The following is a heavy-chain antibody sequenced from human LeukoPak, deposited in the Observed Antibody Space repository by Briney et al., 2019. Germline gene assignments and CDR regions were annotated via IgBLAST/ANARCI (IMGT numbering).Heavy chain of an antibody. D-gene: IGHD2-2*01. J-gene: IGHJ3*02. CDR3: AKDPRSQLPSAFDI. CDR2: IRYDGSNK. Sequence: GGSLRLPCAASGFTFSSYGMHWVRQAPGKGLEWVAFIRYDGSNKYYADSVKGRFTISRDNSKNTLYLQMNSLRAEDTAVYYCAKDPRSQLPSAFDIWGQGTMVTVSS. V-gene: IGHV3-30*02. CDR1: GFTFSSYG.